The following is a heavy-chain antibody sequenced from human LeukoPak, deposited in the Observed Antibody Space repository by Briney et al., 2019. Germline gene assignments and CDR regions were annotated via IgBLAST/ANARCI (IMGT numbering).Heavy chain of an antibody. J-gene: IGHJ4*02. V-gene: IGHV4-4*07. Sequence: PSETLSLTCTVSGGSISSYYWSWIRQPAGKGLEWIGRIYTSGSTNYNPSLKSRVTMSVDTSKNQFSLKLSSVTAADTAVYYCAIDSSGWYEGNYFDYCGQGTLVTVSS. CDR1: GGSISSYY. CDR2: IYTSGST. D-gene: IGHD6-19*01. CDR3: AIDSSGWYEGNYFDY.